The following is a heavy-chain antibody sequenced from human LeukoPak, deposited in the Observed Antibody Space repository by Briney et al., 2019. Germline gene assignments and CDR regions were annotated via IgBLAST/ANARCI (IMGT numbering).Heavy chain of an antibody. CDR2: IGGGGYTT. V-gene: IGHV3-23*01. J-gene: IGHJ4*01. CDR1: GLTFGNYG. D-gene: IGHD3-10*01. CDR3: AEVESSYCRI. Sequence: GRSLRLSCVASGLTFGNYGMNWVRQAPGKGLEWVSSIGGGGYTTYYADSVRGRFTISRDNSKNSMYLQMSSLRAEDTAIYYCAEVESSYCRIWGQGTLVTVSS.